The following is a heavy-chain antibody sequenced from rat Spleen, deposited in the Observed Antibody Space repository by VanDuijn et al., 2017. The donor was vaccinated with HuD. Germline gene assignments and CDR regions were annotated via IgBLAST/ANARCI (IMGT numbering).Heavy chain of an antibody. V-gene: IGHV5-20*01. CDR2: ISYDDSST. CDR1: GFTFSDYY. CDR3: TTRPLEA. J-gene: IGHJ2*01. Sequence: EVQLVESDGGLVQPGRSLKLSCAASGFTFSDYYMAWVRQAPTKGLEWVATISYDDSSTYHRDSVKGRFTISRDNTKNTLYLQMDNLRSEDTATYYCTTRPLEAWGQGVMVTVSS.